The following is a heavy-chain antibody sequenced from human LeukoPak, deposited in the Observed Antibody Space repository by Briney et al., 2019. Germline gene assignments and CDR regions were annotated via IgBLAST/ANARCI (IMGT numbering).Heavy chain of an antibody. V-gene: IGHV3-33*06. Sequence: GGSLRLSCAASGFTFSSYGMHWVRQAPGKGLEWVAVIWYDGSNKYYADSVKGRFTISRDNSKNTLYLQMNSLRAEDTAVYYCAKDPRVITFGGVIAPHYYGMDVWGQGTTVTVSS. CDR1: GFTFSSYG. D-gene: IGHD3-16*02. CDR2: IWYDGSNK. CDR3: AKDPRVITFGGVIAPHYYGMDV. J-gene: IGHJ6*02.